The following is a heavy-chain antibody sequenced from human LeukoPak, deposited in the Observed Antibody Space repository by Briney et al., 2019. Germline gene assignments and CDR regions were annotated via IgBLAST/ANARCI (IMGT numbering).Heavy chain of an antibody. CDR3: ATPYYYGSGSFRRYRRGFDY. CDR2: IYYTGST. J-gene: IGHJ4*02. Sequence: PSETLSLTCTVSGGSISSYYWSWIRQPPGKGLEWIGYIYYTGSTNYNPSLKSRVTISVDTSKNQFSLKLSSVTAADTAVYYCATPYYYGSGSFRRYRRGFDYWGQGTLVTVSS. V-gene: IGHV4-59*01. D-gene: IGHD3-10*01. CDR1: GGSISSYY.